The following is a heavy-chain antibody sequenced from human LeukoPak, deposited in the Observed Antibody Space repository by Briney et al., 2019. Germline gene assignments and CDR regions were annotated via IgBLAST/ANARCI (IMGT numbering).Heavy chain of an antibody. D-gene: IGHD2-15*01. V-gene: IGHV4-31*03. J-gene: IGHJ4*02. CDR2: IYYSGST. CDR1: GGSISSGGYY. CDR3: ARDHCSGGSCFDY. Sequence: SETLSLTCTVSGGSISSGGYYWSWIRQHPGKGLEWIGYIYYSGSTYYNPSLKSRVTISVDTSKNQFSLKLSSVTAADTAVYYCARDHCSGGSCFDYWGQGTLVTVSS.